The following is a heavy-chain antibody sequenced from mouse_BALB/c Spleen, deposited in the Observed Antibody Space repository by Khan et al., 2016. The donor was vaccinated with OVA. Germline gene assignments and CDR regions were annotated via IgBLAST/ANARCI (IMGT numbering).Heavy chain of an antibody. V-gene: IGHV2-6-1*01. J-gene: IGHJ4*01. CDR1: GFSLTNYG. CDR3: ARQPYYHYNVMDY. D-gene: IGHD2-10*01. Sequence: VQLQQSGPGLVAPSQSLSITCTISGFSLTNYGVHWVRQPPGKGLEWLVLMWGDGSTTYNSALNSRLTISKDNSKSQVFLKVNSLQTDDTAMYFCARQPYYHYNVMDYWGQGTSVTVSS. CDR2: MWGDGST.